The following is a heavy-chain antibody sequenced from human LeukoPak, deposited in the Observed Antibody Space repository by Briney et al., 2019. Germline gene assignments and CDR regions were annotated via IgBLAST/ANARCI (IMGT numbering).Heavy chain of an antibody. J-gene: IGHJ6*02. Sequence: ASVKVSCKASGYTFTSYDINWVRQATGQGLEWMGWMNPNSGNTGYAQKFQGRVTMTRNTSISTAYMELSSLRSEDTAVYYCARGIDRYDFWSGYYTTYYCYGMDVRGQGTTVTVSS. CDR2: MNPNSGNT. CDR3: ARGIDRYDFWSGYYTTYYCYGMDV. CDR1: GYTFTSYD. V-gene: IGHV1-8*01. D-gene: IGHD3-3*01.